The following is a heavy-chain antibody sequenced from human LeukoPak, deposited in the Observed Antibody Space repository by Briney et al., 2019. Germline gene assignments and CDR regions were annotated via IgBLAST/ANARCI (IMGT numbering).Heavy chain of an antibody. CDR2: INTNTGNP. Sequence: GASVKVSCKASGYTFTSYAMNWVRQAPGQGLEWMGWINTNTGNPTYAQGFTGRFVFSLDTSVSTAYLQISSLKAEDTAVYYCAVIAKDIVVVPAASTRAFDIWGQGTMVTVSS. J-gene: IGHJ3*02. D-gene: IGHD2-2*01. CDR3: AVIAKDIVVVPAASTRAFDI. CDR1: GYTFTSYA. V-gene: IGHV7-4-1*02.